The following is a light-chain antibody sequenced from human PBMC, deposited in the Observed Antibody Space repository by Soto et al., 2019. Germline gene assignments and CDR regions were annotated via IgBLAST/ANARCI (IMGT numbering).Light chain of an antibody. Sequence: QSVLTQPPSASGTPGQRVTISCSGSSSNIESNTVYWYQQLPGMAPRLLIHTNDRRPSGVPDRFSGSKSGTSASLAISGLQSEDEADYYCSSYTGSATYVFGTGTKVTV. CDR3: SSYTGSATYV. J-gene: IGLJ1*01. V-gene: IGLV1-44*01. CDR1: SSNIESNT. CDR2: TND.